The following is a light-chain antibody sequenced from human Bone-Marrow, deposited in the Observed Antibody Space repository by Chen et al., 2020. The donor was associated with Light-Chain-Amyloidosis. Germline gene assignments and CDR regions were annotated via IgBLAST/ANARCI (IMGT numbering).Light chain of an antibody. V-gene: IGKV2-30*02. CDR3: MQGSHWLHT. Sequence: DVVMTQSPLSLPVTLGQPAAISCRSSQSLVHSDGNIYLNWLQQRPGQSPRRLIYKVSNRDYGIPDRFSGSGSDTDFTLRISRVEAEDVAIYYCMQGSHWLHTFGQGTKIEIK. CDR1: QSLVHSDGNIY. J-gene: IGKJ2*01. CDR2: KVS.